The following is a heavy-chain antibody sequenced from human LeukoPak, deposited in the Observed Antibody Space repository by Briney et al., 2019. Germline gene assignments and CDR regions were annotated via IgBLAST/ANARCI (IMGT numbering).Heavy chain of an antibody. CDR1: GGSIGSYY. D-gene: IGHD5-12*01. V-gene: IGHV4-59*01. CDR2: IYYSGST. Sequence: SETLSLTCTVSGGSIGSYYWSWIRQPPGKGLEWIGYIYYSGSTNYNPSLKSRVTISVDTSKNQFSLKLSSVTAADTAVYYCARAITWGSYFDYWGQGTLVTVSS. J-gene: IGHJ4*02. CDR3: ARAITWGSYFDY.